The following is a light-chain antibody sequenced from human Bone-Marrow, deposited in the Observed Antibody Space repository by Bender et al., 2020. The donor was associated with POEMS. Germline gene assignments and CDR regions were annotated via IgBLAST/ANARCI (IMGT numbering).Light chain of an antibody. CDR3: ALHFSGSWV. V-gene: IGLV8-61*01. Sequence: QMMVTQEPSFSVSPGGTVTLTCGLSSGSVSASDYPSWYQQTPGQTPSTLIYSTNTRSSGVPDLFSASILGDKAALTITGAQAEDESHYYCALHFSGSWVFGGGTTLTVL. CDR2: STN. CDR1: SGSVSASDY. J-gene: IGLJ3*02.